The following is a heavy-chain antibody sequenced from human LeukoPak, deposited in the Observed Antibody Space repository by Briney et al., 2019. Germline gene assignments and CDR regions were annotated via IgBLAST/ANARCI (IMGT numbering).Heavy chain of an antibody. CDR1: GYTFTSYA. J-gene: IGHJ5*02. D-gene: IGHD3-3*01. V-gene: IGHV1-3*01. CDR2: INAGNGNT. Sequence: GASVKVSCKASGYTFTSYAMHWVRQAPGQRLEWMGWINAGNGNTKYSQKFQGRVTMTRDTSISTAYMELSRLRSDDTAVYYCARASPDYDFWSGYYNWFDPWGQGTLVTVSS. CDR3: ARASPDYDFWSGYYNWFDP.